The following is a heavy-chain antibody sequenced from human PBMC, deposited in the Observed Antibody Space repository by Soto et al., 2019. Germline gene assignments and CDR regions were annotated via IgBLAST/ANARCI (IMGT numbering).Heavy chain of an antibody. D-gene: IGHD3-16*01. CDR3: TRDIGGRWAY. J-gene: IGHJ4*02. V-gene: IGHV3-74*01. CDR2: INEYGNTI. CDR1: GFTFSSYW. Sequence: GGSLRLSCAASGFTFSSYWMHWVRQVPGKGLLWVSRINEYGNTIDYADSVRGRFTISRDNARNTLYLEMNSLRAEDTALYYCTRDIGGRWAYWGPGTLVTVSS.